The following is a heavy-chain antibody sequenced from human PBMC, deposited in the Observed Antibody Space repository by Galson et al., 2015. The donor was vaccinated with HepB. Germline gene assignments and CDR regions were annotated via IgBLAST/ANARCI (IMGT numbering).Heavy chain of an antibody. J-gene: IGHJ4*02. D-gene: IGHD4/OR15-4a*01. CDR3: ARDNGANGHFDY. CDR1: GGSISDYY. V-gene: IGHV4-59*01. Sequence: TLSLTCTVSGGSISDYYWSWIRQPPGKGLEWIGNIFYSGNTNYNLSLKSRVAISVDRSKNQFSLRMSSVAAADTAVYYCARDNGANGHFDYWGQGTLVTVSS. CDR2: IFYSGNT.